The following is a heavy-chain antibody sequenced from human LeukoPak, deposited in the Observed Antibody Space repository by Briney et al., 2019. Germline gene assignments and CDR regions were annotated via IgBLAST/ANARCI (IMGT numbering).Heavy chain of an antibody. CDR2: IKSKTDDGTT. Sequence: GGSLRLSCAASGFTFSNAWMNWVCQAPGKGLEWVGRIKSKTDDGTTDYAAPVKGRFTISRDDSKNTLYLQMSSLKTEDTAVYYCSTGNQYDFWSDYPPFDYWGQGTLVTVSS. CDR3: STGNQYDFWSDYPPFDY. V-gene: IGHV3-15*07. D-gene: IGHD3-3*01. CDR1: GFTFSNAW. J-gene: IGHJ4*02.